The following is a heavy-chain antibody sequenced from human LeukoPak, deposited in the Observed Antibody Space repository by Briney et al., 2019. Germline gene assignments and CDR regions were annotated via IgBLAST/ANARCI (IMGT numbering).Heavy chain of an antibody. CDR1: GFSFSNFG. Sequence: PGGCLRLSCAASGFSFSNFGMSWVRQAPGKGLECVSAIFGSGLITYYADSVKGRFIISRDNSQNRLFLQVNSLRVEDTAVYYCAKGLGEFASAPDSWGQGTLVTVS. V-gene: IGHV3-23*01. J-gene: IGHJ5*01. CDR3: AKGLGEFASAPDS. CDR2: IFGSGLIT.